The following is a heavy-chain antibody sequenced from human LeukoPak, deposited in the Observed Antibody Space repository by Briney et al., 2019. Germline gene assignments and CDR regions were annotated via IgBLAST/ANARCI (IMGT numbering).Heavy chain of an antibody. CDR2: INYSGST. CDR1: GGSSSSYY. J-gene: IGHJ4*02. Sequence: SETLSLTCTVSGGSSSSYYWSWIRQPPGKGLEWIAYINYSGSTNYNPSLKGRVTISVDTSKNQFSLKVSSVTAADTAVYYCASEYSSSSAGYPPNFDYWGQGTLVTVSS. D-gene: IGHD6-6*01. CDR3: ASEYSSSSAGYPPNFDY. V-gene: IGHV4-59*01.